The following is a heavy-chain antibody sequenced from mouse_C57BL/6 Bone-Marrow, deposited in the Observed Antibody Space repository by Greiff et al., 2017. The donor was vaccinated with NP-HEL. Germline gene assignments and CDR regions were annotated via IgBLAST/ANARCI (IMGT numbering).Heavy chain of an antibody. Sequence: DVKLVESGGGLVQPGGSMKLSCVASGFTFSNYWMNWVRQSPEKGLEWVAQIRLKSDNYATHYAESVKGRFTISRDDSKSSVYLQMNNLRAEDTGIYYCTDDGSSPGYWYFDVWGTGTTVTVSS. V-gene: IGHV6-3*01. D-gene: IGHD1-1*01. J-gene: IGHJ1*03. CDR2: IRLKSDNYAT. CDR1: GFTFSNYW. CDR3: TDDGSSPGYWYFDV.